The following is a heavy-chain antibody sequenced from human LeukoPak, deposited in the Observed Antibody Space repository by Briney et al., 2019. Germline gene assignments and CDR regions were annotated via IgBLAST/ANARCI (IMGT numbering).Heavy chain of an antibody. CDR3: ARDRGYSYGRLGYFDY. Sequence: ASVKVSCKASGFTFTGYYMHWVRQAPGQGLEWMGWINPNSGGTNYAQKFQGRVTMTRDTSISTAYMELSRLRSDDTAVYYCARDRGYSYGRLGYFDYWGQGTLVTVSS. J-gene: IGHJ4*02. CDR1: GFTFTGYY. CDR2: INPNSGGT. V-gene: IGHV1-2*02. D-gene: IGHD5-18*01.